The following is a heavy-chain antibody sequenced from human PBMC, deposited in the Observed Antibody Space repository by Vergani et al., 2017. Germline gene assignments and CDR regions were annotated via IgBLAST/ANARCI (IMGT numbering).Heavy chain of an antibody. CDR2: ISYSGST. D-gene: IGHD3-9*01. J-gene: IGHJ6*02. V-gene: IGHV4-30-4*08. CDR1: GDSINSGDYY. CDR3: ARVMYRDEASTGYRLEGMDI. Sequence: QVQLQESGPGLVKPSQTLSLTCSVSGDSINSGDYYWNWIRQPPGKGLEWVGYISYSGSTYYNASLDSRVTISKDTSKKQFSLKLNSVTAADTAVYYCARVMYRDEASTGYRLEGMDIWGQGTTVTISS.